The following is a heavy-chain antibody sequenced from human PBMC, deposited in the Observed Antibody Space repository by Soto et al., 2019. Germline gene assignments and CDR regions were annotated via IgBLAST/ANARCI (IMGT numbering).Heavy chain of an antibody. CDR1: GYTFTSYG. D-gene: IGHD2-15*01. J-gene: IGHJ4*02. CDR3: ARGSVVVVAAANLDY. CDR2: ISAYNGNT. Sequence: ASVKVSCKASGYTFTSYGISCVRQAPGQGLEWMGWISAYNGNTNYAQKLQGRVTMTTDTSTSTAYMELRSLRSDDTAVYYCARGSVVVVAAANLDYWGQGTLVTVSS. V-gene: IGHV1-18*01.